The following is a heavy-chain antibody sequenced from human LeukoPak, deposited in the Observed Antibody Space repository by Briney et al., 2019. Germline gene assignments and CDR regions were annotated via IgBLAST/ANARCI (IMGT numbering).Heavy chain of an antibody. D-gene: IGHD6-13*01. J-gene: IGHJ5*02. Sequence: GGSLRLSCAASGFTFDDYAMHWVRQAPGKGLEWVSGISWNSGSIGYADSVKGRFTISRDNAKNSLYLQMNSLRAEDTAVYYCARGIAAAGNVRYGFDPWGQGTLVTVSS. CDR1: GFTFDDYA. CDR3: ARGIAAAGNVRYGFDP. CDR2: ISWNSGSI. V-gene: IGHV3-9*01.